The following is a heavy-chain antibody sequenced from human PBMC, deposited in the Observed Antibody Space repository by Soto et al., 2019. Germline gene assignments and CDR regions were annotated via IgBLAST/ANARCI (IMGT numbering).Heavy chain of an antibody. CDR2: IWYDGSNK. CDR1: GFTFSSYG. Sequence: QVQLVESGGGVVQPGRSLRLSCAASGFTFSSYGMHWVRQAPGKGLEWVAVIWYDGSNKYYADSVKGRFTISRDNSKNTLYLQMNSLRAEDTAVYYCARDYYGSGGLDYWGKGTLVTVSS. J-gene: IGHJ4*02. D-gene: IGHD3-10*01. CDR3: ARDYYGSGGLDY. V-gene: IGHV3-33*01.